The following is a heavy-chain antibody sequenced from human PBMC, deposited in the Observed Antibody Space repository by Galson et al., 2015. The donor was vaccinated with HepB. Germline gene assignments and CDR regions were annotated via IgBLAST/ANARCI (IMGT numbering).Heavy chain of an antibody. CDR1: GGTFSSYA. D-gene: IGHD3-22*01. Sequence: SVKVSCKASGGTFSSYAISWVRQAPGQGLEWMGRIIPILGIANYAQKFQGRVTITADKSTSTAYMELSSLRSEDTAVYYCARDYYDSSGYKEAHYYYYGMDVWGQGTTVTVSS. CDR3: ARDYYDSSGYKEAHYYYYGMDV. CDR2: IIPILGIA. V-gene: IGHV1-69*04. J-gene: IGHJ6*02.